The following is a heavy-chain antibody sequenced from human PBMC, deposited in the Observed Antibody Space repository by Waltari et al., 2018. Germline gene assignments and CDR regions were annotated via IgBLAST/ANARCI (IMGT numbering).Heavy chain of an antibody. CDR2: IYTSGST. CDR3: AREKYDFWSGSWFDP. J-gene: IGHJ5*02. Sequence: QVQLQESGPGLVKPSETLSLNCTVSGGSISSYYWSWIRQPAGKGLEWIGRIYTSGSTNYNPSLKSRVTMSVDTSKNQFSLKLSSVTAADTAVYYCAREKYDFWSGSWFDPWGQGTLVTVSS. V-gene: IGHV4-4*07. D-gene: IGHD3-3*01. CDR1: GGSISSYY.